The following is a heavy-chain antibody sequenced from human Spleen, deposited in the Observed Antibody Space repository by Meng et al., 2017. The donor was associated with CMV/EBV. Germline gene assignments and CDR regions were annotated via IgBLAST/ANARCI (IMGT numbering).Heavy chain of an antibody. V-gene: IGHV3-48*04. CDR2: ISSSSSTI. Sequence: GGSLRLSCAASAFTFSSYSMNWVRQAPGKGLEWVSYISSSSSTIYYADSVKGRFTISRDNAKNSLYLQMNSLRAEDTAVYYCARVNSGYDDPWSVEESGIDVWGPGTTVTVSS. CDR3: ARVNSGYDDPWSVEESGIDV. CDR1: AFTFSSYS. D-gene: IGHD5-12*01. J-gene: IGHJ6*02.